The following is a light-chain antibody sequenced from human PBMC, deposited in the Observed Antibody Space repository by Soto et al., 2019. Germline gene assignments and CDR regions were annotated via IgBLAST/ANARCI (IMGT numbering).Light chain of an antibody. Sequence: DIQMTQSPSSLSASVGDRVSITCRASQSVITYLNWYQQKSGQAPKLLIYAASRLESGVPSRFSGSGSGTDFTLTISSLQPEDFATYYCQQSYFTASTAFGQGTRLEIK. V-gene: IGKV1-39*01. J-gene: IGKJ5*01. CDR2: AAS. CDR1: QSVITY. CDR3: QQSYFTASTA.